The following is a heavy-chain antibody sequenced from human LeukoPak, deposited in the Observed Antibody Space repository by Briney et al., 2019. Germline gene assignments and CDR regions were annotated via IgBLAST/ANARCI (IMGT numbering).Heavy chain of an antibody. CDR3: ATTRGYSYGYGPGYYYYMDV. CDR2: INPSGGST. V-gene: IGHV1-46*01. CDR1: GYTFTSYY. D-gene: IGHD5-18*01. Sequence: GASVKVSCKASGYTFTSYYMHWVRQAPGQGREWMGIINPSGGSTSYAQKFQGRVTMTRDTSTSTVYMELSSLRSEDTAVYYCATTRGYSYGYGPGYYYYMDVRGKGTTVTISS. J-gene: IGHJ6*03.